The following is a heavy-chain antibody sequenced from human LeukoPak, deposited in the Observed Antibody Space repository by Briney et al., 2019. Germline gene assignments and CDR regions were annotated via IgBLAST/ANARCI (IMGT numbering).Heavy chain of an antibody. CDR3: ARAVASSPTRYYYYYYGMDV. V-gene: IGHV4-59*01. CDR2: IYYSGST. Sequence: SETLSLTCTVSGGSISSYYWSWIRQPPGKGLEWIGYIYYSGSTNYNPSLKRRVTISVDTSKNQFSLKLSSVTAADTAVYYCARAVASSPTRYYYYYYGMDVWGQGTTVTVSS. D-gene: IGHD6-19*01. CDR1: GGSISSYY. J-gene: IGHJ6*02.